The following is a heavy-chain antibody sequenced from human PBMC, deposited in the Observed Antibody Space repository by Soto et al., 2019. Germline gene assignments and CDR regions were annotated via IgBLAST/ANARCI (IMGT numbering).Heavy chain of an antibody. Sequence: SETLSLTCAVYGGSFSGYYWSWIRQPPGKGLEWIGEINHSGSTNYNPSLKSRVTISVDTSKNQFSLKLSSVTAADTAVYYCARVDLFLNYYYGMDVWGQGTTVTVSS. D-gene: IGHD3-10*02. V-gene: IGHV4-34*01. J-gene: IGHJ6*02. CDR1: GGSFSGYY. CDR2: INHSGST. CDR3: ARVDLFLNYYYGMDV.